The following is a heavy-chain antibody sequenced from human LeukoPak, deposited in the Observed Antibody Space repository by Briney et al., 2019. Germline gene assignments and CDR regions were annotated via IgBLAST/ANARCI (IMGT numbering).Heavy chain of an antibody. D-gene: IGHD6-19*01. CDR3: ARSHSSGWYDDY. CDR2: IYYSGGT. Sequence: SETLSLTCTVSGGSISCYYWSWIRQPSGKGLEWIGYIYYSGGTNYNPSLKSRVTISLDTSKNQFSLKLSSVTAADTAVYYCARSHSSGWYDDYWGQGTLVTVSS. CDR1: GGSISCYY. J-gene: IGHJ4*02. V-gene: IGHV4-59*01.